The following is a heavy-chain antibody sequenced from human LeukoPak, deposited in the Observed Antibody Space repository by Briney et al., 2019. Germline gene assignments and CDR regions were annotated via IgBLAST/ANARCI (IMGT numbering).Heavy chain of an antibody. CDR3: ARGNYYFDY. CDR2: INWNGGNT. V-gene: IGHV3-20*04. J-gene: IGHJ4*02. Sequence: RAGGSLRLSCAASGFTFDDYGMSWVRQAPGKGLEWVSDINWNGGNTNYADSVKGRFTISRDNAKNSLYLQMTSLRAEDTALYYCARGNYYFDYWGQGTLVTVSS. CDR1: GFTFDDYG.